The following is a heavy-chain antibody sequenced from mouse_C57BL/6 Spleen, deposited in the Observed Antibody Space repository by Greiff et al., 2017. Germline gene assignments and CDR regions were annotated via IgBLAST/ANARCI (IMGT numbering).Heavy chain of an antibody. CDR2: ISSTSSNYAT. Sequence: EVQLVESGGGFVQPKGSLKLSCAASGFTFNTYAMHWVRQAPGKGLEWVARISSTSSNYATYYADTVKDRVTISRADSQSMLYLQMHNLKTEDKAMYNCVRGSGYYAMDYWGQGTSVTVSS. CDR3: VRGSGYYAMDY. CDR1: GFTFNTYA. V-gene: IGHV10-3*01. J-gene: IGHJ4*01. D-gene: IGHD3-2*02.